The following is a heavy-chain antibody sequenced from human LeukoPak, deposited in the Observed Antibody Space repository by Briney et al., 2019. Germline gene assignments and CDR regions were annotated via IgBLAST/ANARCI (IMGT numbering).Heavy chain of an antibody. CDR2: INPSGGST. CDR1: GYTFTSYY. J-gene: IGHJ4*02. D-gene: IGHD3-22*01. Sequence: ASVKVSCKASGYTFTSYYMHWVRQAPGQGLEWMGIINPSGGSTSYAQKFQGRVTMTRDTSTSTVYMELSSLRSEDTAVYYCARGTLWYYDSGGYYFGRSHYYFDYWGQGTLVTVSS. V-gene: IGHV1-46*01. CDR3: ARGTLWYYDSGGYYFGRSHYYFDY.